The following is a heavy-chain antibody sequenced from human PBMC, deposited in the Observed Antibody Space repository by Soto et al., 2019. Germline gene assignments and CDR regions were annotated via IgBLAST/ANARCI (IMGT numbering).Heavy chain of an antibody. D-gene: IGHD6-13*01. CDR2: LKHDGSEK. Sequence: EVQLVESGGGLVQTGRSLRLSCAGSGFTFSAHWMTWVRQAPGKGLEWVANLKHDGSEKYYVDSVKGRFTISRDNAKSSLYLQMSGLRAEDTAVYYCARLPLITSGWYPFDYWGQGSLVTVSS. CDR3: ARLPLITSGWYPFDY. J-gene: IGHJ4*02. V-gene: IGHV3-7*05. CDR1: GFTFSAHW.